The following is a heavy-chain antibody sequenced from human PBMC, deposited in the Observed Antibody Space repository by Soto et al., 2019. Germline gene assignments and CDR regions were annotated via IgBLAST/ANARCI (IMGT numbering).Heavy chain of an antibody. D-gene: IGHD3-9*01. CDR3: ARGQFNILTGYCIDY. J-gene: IGHJ4*02. V-gene: IGHV4-59*12. CDR2: IYYSGNT. Sequence: SETLSLTCTVSGGSISSYRWSWIRQPPGEGLEWIGSIYYSGNTNYNPSLKSRVTISADTSKNEFSLRLRSVTTADTAVYYCARGQFNILTGYCIDYWGQGTLVTVSS. CDR1: GGSISSYR.